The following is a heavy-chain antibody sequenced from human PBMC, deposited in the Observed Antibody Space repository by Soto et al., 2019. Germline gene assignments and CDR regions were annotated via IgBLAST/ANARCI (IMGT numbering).Heavy chain of an antibody. CDR1: GGSINSNSYY. CDR3: ARHSGGGDGYNLPFDY. V-gene: IGHV4-39*01. J-gene: IGHJ4*02. D-gene: IGHD5-12*01. Sequence: PSETLSLTCTVSGGSINSNSYYWGWIRQPPGKGLEWIGSIYYSGSTYYNPSLKSRVTISVDSSKNQFSLKLSSVTAADTAVYYCARHSGGGDGYNLPFDYWGQRTQVTVSS. CDR2: IYYSGST.